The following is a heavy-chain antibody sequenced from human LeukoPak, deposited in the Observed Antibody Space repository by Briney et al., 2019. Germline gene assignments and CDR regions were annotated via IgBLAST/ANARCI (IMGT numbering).Heavy chain of an antibody. D-gene: IGHD2-21*02. CDR2: ISSCGGGT. V-gene: IGHV3-23*01. CDR3: AREVDGYPTFDC. Sequence: GGSLRLSCAASGFTFSAYAMSWVRHAPGKGLVWVAHISSCGGGTYYADSVKGRFTISRDNPKNTVYLQMNSLRAEDTAVYYCAREVDGYPTFDCWGQGTLVTVSS. J-gene: IGHJ4*02. CDR1: GFTFSAYA.